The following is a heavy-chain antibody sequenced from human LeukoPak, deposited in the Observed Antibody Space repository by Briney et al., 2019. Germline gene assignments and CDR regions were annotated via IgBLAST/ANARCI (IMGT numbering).Heavy chain of an antibody. CDR1: GYSISSGYY. J-gene: IGHJ4*02. CDR3: ARVSGYSYGRRRRYFDY. Sequence: SETLSLTCTVSGYSISSGYYWSWIRQPPGKGLEWIGEINHSGSTNYNPSLKSRVTISVDTSKNQFSLKLSSVTAADTAVCYCARVSGYSYGRRRRYFDYWGQGTLVTVSS. D-gene: IGHD5-18*01. CDR2: INHSGST. V-gene: IGHV4-38-2*02.